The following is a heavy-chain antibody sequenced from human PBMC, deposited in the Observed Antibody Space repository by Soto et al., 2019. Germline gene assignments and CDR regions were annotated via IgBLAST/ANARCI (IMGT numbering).Heavy chain of an antibody. D-gene: IGHD5-12*01. CDR2: ISSSSSYT. CDR1: GFTFSDYY. J-gene: IGHJ6*02. V-gene: IGHV3-11*06. Sequence: GGSLRLSCAASGFTFSDYYMSWIRQAPGKGLEWVSYISSSSSYTNYADSVKGRFTISRDNAKNSLYLQMNSLRAEDTAVYYCARAYDSFYGMDVWGQGTTVTVSS. CDR3: ARAYDSFYGMDV.